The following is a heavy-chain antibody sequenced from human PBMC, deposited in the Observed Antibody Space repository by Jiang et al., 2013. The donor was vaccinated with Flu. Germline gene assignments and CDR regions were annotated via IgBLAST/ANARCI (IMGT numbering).Heavy chain of an antibody. V-gene: IGHV2-5*02. CDR2: IYWDDDK. CDR3: ARTYNWNFHSPMFDY. D-gene: IGHD1-7*01. J-gene: IGHJ4*02. Sequence: PPGKALEWLTLIYWDDDKRYSPSLKSRLTITKDTSKNQVVLTMTNMDPVDTATYFCARTYNWNFHSPMFDYWGQGTLVTVSS.